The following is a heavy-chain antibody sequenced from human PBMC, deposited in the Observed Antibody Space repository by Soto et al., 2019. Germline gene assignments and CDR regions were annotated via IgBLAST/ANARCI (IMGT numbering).Heavy chain of an antibody. CDR1: GDSVSSNYY. V-gene: IGHV4-4*02. CDR3: ARSAGWYAIHS. J-gene: IGHJ4*02. Sequence: QVQLQESGPGLVKPSGTLSLTCAVSGDSVSSNYYWCWVRQSPGKGLEWIGEIYPSGTTNYNPSLKRRVTISLDKSTNQFSLNLISVAAADPAVYFCARSAGWYAIHSWGPGTLVTVSS. CDR2: IYPSGTT. D-gene: IGHD6-19*01.